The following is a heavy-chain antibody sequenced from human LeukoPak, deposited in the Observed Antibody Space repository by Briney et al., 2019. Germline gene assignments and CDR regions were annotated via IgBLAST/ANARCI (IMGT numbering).Heavy chain of an antibody. CDR1: GFTFITYW. D-gene: IGHD3-10*01. J-gene: IGHJ4*02. CDR3: ARAFGSGSQVINYCDL. Sequence: GGSLRLSCAASGFTFITYWMHWVRQAPGKGLVWVSSIDSDGSTTTYADSVKGRFTISRDNAKNMVYLQMNSLRAEDTAVYYCARAFGSGSQVINYCDLWGQGTLVTVYS. V-gene: IGHV3-74*01. CDR2: IDSDGSTT.